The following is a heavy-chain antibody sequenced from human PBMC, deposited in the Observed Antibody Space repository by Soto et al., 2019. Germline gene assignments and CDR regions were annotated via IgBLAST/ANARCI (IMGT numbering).Heavy chain of an antibody. CDR1: GGSISSGGYS. Sequence: QLQLQESGSGLVKPSQTLSLTCAVSGGSISSGGYSWSWIRQPPGKGLEWIGYIYHSGSTYYNPSLKSPVTNSLDRSKSQCPLKLSAVTAADTAVYFSARGAPVVNDYWGQGTLVTVSS. CDR3: ARGAPVVNDY. D-gene: IGHD3-22*01. V-gene: IGHV4-30-2*01. J-gene: IGHJ4*02. CDR2: IYHSGST.